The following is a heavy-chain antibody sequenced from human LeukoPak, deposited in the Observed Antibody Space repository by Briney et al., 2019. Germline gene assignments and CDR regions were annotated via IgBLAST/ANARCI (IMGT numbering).Heavy chain of an antibody. J-gene: IGHJ4*02. CDR3: ATYEILTGRSDY. CDR1: GYSFTSHW. Sequence: PGESLRISCKASGYSFTSHWITWVRQMPGKGLEWMGRIDPRDSYTNYSPSFQGHVTISADKSTNTADLQWSSLKASDTAMYYCATYEILTGRSDYWGQGTLVTVSS. CDR2: IDPRDSYT. V-gene: IGHV5-10-1*01. D-gene: IGHD3-9*01.